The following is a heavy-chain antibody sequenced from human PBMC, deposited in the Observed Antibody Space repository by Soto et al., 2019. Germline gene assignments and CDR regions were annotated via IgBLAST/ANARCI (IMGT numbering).Heavy chain of an antibody. V-gene: IGHV4-4*07. CDR3: ARDRNTMVRGVIITRAFDI. J-gene: IGHJ3*02. Sequence: SETLSLTCTVSGGSISSYYWSWIRQPAGKGLEWIGRIYTSGSTNYNPSLKSRVTMSVDTSKNQFSLKLSSVTAADTAVYYCARDRNTMVRGVIITRAFDIWGQGTMVTVSS. CDR2: IYTSGST. D-gene: IGHD3-10*01. CDR1: GGSISSYY.